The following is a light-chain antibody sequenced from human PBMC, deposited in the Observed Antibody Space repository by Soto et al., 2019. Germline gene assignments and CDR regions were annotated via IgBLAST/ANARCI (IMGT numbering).Light chain of an antibody. J-gene: IGLJ3*02. CDR1: SGHSSYI. V-gene: IGLV4-60*02. CDR3: ETWDSNTHTV. CDR2: LEGSGSY. Sequence: QPVLTPSSSASASLGSSVKLPCTLSSGHSSYIIAWHQQQPGKAPRYFMKLEGSGSYNKASGVPDRFSGSSSGADRYLTISNLQFEDEADYYCETWDSNTHTVFGGGTKLTVL.